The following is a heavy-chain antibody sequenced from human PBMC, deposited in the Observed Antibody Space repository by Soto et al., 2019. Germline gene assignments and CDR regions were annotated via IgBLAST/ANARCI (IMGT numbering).Heavy chain of an antibody. Sequence: QLQLQESGSGLVETAQTLSLTCIVSGDSISSGGFPWTWIRQSTGKGLEWIGYVYRTGATSYNPSLESRASISVDTSRNQFSLKLMSVTPADSAVYFCARDSYAMSSFALDAWGRGTAVTVSS. J-gene: IGHJ6*02. D-gene: IGHD2-2*01. CDR2: VYRTGAT. V-gene: IGHV4-30-2*06. CDR1: GDSISSGGFP. CDR3: ARDSYAMSSFALDA.